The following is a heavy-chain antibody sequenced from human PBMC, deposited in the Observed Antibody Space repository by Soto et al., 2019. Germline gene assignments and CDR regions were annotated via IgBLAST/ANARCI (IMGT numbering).Heavy chain of an antibody. D-gene: IGHD3-10*02. J-gene: IGHJ5*02. CDR2: IYYSGST. V-gene: IGHV4-59*01. CDR3: ASPPPMIGNNCFDP. CDR1: GGSISSYY. Sequence: PSETLSLTCTVSGGSISSYYWSWIRQPPGKGLEWIGYIYYSGSTNYNPSLKSRVTISVDTSKNQFSLKLSSVTAADTAVYYCASPPPMIGNNCFDPWGQGTLVTSPQ.